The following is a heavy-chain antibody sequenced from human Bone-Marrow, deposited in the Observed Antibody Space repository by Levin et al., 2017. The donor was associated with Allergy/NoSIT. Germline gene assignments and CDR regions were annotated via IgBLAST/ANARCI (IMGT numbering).Heavy chain of an antibody. CDR3: ARTGYGDYVGY. CDR1: GFSVSGNF. V-gene: IGHV3-53*01. D-gene: IGHD4-17*01. Sequence: GGSLRLSCAASGFSVSGNFMSWVRQTPGKKLEWISVMYSGGSTYYADSVKGRFTISRDNSKNTVYLQMNSLRVEDTAVYYCARTGYGDYVGYWGQGTLVTVSS. CDR2: MYSGGST. J-gene: IGHJ4*02.